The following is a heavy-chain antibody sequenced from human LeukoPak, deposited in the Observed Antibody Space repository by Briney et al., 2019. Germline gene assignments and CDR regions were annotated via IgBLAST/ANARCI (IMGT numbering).Heavy chain of an antibody. Sequence: ASVKVSCKASGYTFTSYYMHWVRQAPGQGLEWMGIINPSGGNTNYAQKFQERVTITRDMSTSTAYMELSSLRSEDTAVYYCAAVGGYGDYAVPDYWGQGTLVTVSS. D-gene: IGHD4-17*01. J-gene: IGHJ4*02. CDR3: AAVGGYGDYAVPDY. V-gene: IGHV1-46*01. CDR2: INPSGGNT. CDR1: GYTFTSYY.